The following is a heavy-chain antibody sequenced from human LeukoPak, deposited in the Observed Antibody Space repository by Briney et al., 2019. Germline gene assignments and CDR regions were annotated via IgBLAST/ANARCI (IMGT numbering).Heavy chain of an antibody. CDR1: GYTLRNDW. Sequence: GGSLRLSCGASGYTLRNDWMRWVRQAPGKGLVWVSRINSDGTMTNYADSVKGRFTISRDNAKNTLHLQMNSLRDEDAVVYYCARCLAVAGNCMDVWGQGTTVTVSS. CDR3: ARCLAVAGNCMDV. CDR2: INSDGTMT. V-gene: IGHV3-74*01. J-gene: IGHJ6*02. D-gene: IGHD6-19*01.